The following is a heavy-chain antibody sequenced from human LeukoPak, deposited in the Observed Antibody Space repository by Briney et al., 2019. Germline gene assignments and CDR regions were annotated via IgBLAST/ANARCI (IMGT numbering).Heavy chain of an antibody. V-gene: IGHV4-34*01. Sequence: SETLSLTCAVYGGSFSGYYWSWIRQPPGKGLEWIGEINHSGSTNYNPSLKSRVTISIDTSKNQFSLKLSSVTAADTALYYCARDEWQQLEERWFDPWGQGTLVTVSS. CDR1: GGSFSGYY. CDR2: INHSGST. J-gene: IGHJ5*02. D-gene: IGHD6-13*01. CDR3: ARDEWQQLEERWFDP.